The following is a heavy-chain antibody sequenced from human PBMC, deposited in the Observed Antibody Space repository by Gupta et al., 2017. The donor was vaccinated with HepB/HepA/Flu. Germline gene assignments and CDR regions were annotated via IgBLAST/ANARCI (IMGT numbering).Heavy chain of an antibody. V-gene: IGHV3-23*01. CDR2: TSPSGGST. CDR3: AKVLDSRGYSDAFDV. CDR1: GFTFRSHA. Sequence: EVQLLDSGGGLVQPGGSLTLSCAASGFTFRSHAMSWVRQAPGKGLEWVSATSPSGGSTYYADFVQGRFTISRDNSKNMLDLQMNSLRAEDTAVYYCAKVLDSRGYSDAFDVWGQGSMVIVSS. D-gene: IGHD3-22*01. J-gene: IGHJ3*01.